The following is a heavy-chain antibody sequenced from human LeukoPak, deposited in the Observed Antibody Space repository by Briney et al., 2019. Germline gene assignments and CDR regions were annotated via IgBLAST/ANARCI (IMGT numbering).Heavy chain of an antibody. J-gene: IGHJ4*02. CDR1: GFTFSSYA. CDR3: AKGFEGIAAAGTGWYFDY. D-gene: IGHD6-13*01. V-gene: IGHV3-23*01. Sequence: GGSLRLSCAASGFTFSSYAMSWVRQAPGKGLEWVSAISGSGGSTYYADSVKGRFTISRDNSKNALYLQMNSLRAEDTAVYYCAKGFEGIAAAGTGWYFDYWGQGTLVTVSS. CDR2: ISGSGGST.